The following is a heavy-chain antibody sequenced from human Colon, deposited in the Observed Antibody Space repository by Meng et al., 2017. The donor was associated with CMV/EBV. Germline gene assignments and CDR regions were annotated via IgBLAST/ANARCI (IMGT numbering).Heavy chain of an antibody. CDR3: VKDIVRLEQQLDYDGFDV. CDR1: GFTFSNYA. J-gene: IGHJ3*01. CDR2: LTWNSGAI. D-gene: IGHD1-1*01. Sequence: SLKISCAASGFTFSNYAMSWVRQAPGKGLEWVSGLTWNSGAIGYADSVKGRFSISRDNAKNSLYLHMTSLRAEDTALYFCVKDIVRLEQQLDYDGFDVWGQGTMVTVSS. V-gene: IGHV3-9*01.